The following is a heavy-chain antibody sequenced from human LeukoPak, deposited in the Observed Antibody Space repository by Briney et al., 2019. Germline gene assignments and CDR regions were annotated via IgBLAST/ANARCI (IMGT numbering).Heavy chain of an antibody. CDR1: GFAFSSYW. CDR3: AKVSWTVTTYGVFDY. Sequence: GGSLRLSCAASGFAFSSYWMSWVRQAPGKGLEWVASIKQDGSEKYYVDSVKGRFTISRDNSKNTLYLQMNSLRAEDTAVYYCAKVSWTVTTYGVFDYWGQGTLVTVSS. D-gene: IGHD4-11*01. J-gene: IGHJ4*02. CDR2: IKQDGSEK. V-gene: IGHV3-7*01.